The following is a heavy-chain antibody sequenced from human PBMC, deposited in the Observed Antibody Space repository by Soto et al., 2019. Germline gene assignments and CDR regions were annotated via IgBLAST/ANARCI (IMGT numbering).Heavy chain of an antibody. CDR3: ARGDPTTGLDY. CDR2: IYYSGST. Sequence: SETLSLTCTVSGGSISSGDYYWSWIRQPPGKGLEWIGYIYYSGSTYYNPSLKSRVTISVDTSKNQFSLKLSSATAADTAVYYCARGDPTTGLDYWGQGTLVTVSS. J-gene: IGHJ4*02. D-gene: IGHD2-2*01. V-gene: IGHV4-30-4*01. CDR1: GGSISSGDYY.